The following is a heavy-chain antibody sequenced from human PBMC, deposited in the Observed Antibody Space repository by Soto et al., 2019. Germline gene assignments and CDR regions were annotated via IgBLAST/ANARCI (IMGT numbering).Heavy chain of an antibody. CDR2: IYNTGST. CDR1: GGSISSGGYY. J-gene: IGHJ5*02. CDR3: ARAPAP. Sequence: QVQLQESGPGLVKPSQTLSLTCTVSGGSISSGGYYWSWIRQHPGKGLEWIGYIYNTGSTYYNPSLKSRVTTSAATSKPPFSLKFSSVTAADTAVYYCARAPAPWGQGTLVTVSS. V-gene: IGHV4-31*03.